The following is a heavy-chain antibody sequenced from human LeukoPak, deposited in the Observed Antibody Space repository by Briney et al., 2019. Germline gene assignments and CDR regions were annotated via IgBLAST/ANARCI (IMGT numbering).Heavy chain of an antibody. CDR2: TNPNSGGT. J-gene: IGHJ4*02. V-gene: IGHV1-2*02. CDR1: GHTFTCYY. Sequence: GASVKVSCKASGHTFTCYYMHWVRQAPGQGLESTGWTNPNSGGTNYAQKFQGRVTMTRDTSISTAYMELSRLRSDDTAVYYCARDPIAVAGTKGDYFDYWGQGTQVTVSS. D-gene: IGHD6-19*01. CDR3: ARDPIAVAGTKGDYFDY.